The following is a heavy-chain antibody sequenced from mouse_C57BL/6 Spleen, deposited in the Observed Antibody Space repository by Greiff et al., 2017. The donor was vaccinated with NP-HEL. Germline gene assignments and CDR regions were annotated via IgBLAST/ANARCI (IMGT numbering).Heavy chain of an antibody. J-gene: IGHJ2*01. Sequence: EVKLQESGAELVRPGASVKLSCTASGFNIKDYYMHWVKQRPEQGLEWIGRIDPEDGDTEYAPKFQGKATMTADTSSNTAYLQLSSLTSEDTAVYYCTRGAQATPYYFDYWGQGTTLTVSS. CDR2: IDPEDGDT. CDR3: TRGAQATPYYFDY. D-gene: IGHD3-2*02. V-gene: IGHV14-1*01. CDR1: GFNIKDYY.